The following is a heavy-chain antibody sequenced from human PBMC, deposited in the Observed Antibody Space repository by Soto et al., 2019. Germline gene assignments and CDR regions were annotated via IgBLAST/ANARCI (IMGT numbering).Heavy chain of an antibody. Sequence: QVQLQESGPGLVKPSGTLCLTCAVFGGSISNSNWWTWVRQPPGKGLEWIGEIFHSGSTNYNSSLMGRVTISVDKANNQFSLKLSSVTAADTAVYYCAHRPIVGAAIWGQGTLVTVSS. CDR3: AHRPIVGAAI. CDR1: GGSISNSNW. D-gene: IGHD1-26*01. V-gene: IGHV4-4*02. J-gene: IGHJ4*02. CDR2: IFHSGST.